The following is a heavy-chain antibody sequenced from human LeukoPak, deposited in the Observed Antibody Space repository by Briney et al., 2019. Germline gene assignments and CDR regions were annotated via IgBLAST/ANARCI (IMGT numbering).Heavy chain of an antibody. CDR2: IWDDGSNK. D-gene: IGHD3-9*01. Sequence: GGSLRLSCAAPGFTFSSYGMHWVRQAPGKGLEWVAVIWDDGSNKYYADSVKGRFTISRDNSKNTLYLQMNSLRAEDTAVYYCARGGSYDILTGYSATLDYWGQGTLVTVSS. V-gene: IGHV3-33*01. CDR1: GFTFSSYG. CDR3: ARGGSYDILTGYSATLDY. J-gene: IGHJ4*02.